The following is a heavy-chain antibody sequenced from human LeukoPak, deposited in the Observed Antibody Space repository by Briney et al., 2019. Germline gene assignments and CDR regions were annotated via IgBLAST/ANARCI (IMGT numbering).Heavy chain of an antibody. Sequence: GGSLRLSCAASGFTFSDYYMTWIRQAPGKGLELVSFISSTALFINYADSVKGRFTVSRDNAKNSLYLQMSSLRAEDTAVYYCARAFMSYSSGYYPDNWGQGTLVTVSS. V-gene: IGHV3-11*05. CDR2: ISSTALFI. J-gene: IGHJ4*02. CDR1: GFTFSDYY. CDR3: ARAFMSYSSGYYPDN. D-gene: IGHD6-19*01.